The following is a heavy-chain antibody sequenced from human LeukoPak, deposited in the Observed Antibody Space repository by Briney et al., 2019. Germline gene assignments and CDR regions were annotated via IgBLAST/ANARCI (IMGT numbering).Heavy chain of an antibody. J-gene: IGHJ4*02. V-gene: IGHV3-30*04. D-gene: IGHD6-13*01. CDR2: ISYDGSNK. Sequence: PGGSLRLSCAASGFTFSSYAMHWVRQAPGKGLEWVAVISYDGSNKYYADSVKGRFTISRDNSKNTLYLQMNSLRAEDTAVYYCARKDSSSWRSFDYWGQGTLVTVSS. CDR1: GFTFSSYA. CDR3: ARKDSSSWRSFDY.